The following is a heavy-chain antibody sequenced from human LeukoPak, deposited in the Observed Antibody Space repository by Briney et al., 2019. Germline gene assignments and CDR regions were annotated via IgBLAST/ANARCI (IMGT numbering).Heavy chain of an antibody. CDR1: GFTFSSYG. D-gene: IGHD6-13*01. Sequence: GRSLRLSCAASGFTFSSYGMHWVRQAPGKGLEWVAVISYDGSNKYYADSVKGRFTISRDNSKNTLYLQMNSLRAEDTAVYYCAKERLARYSSSWYGLWDYWGQGTLVTVSS. CDR3: AKERLARYSSSWYGLWDY. CDR2: ISYDGSNK. V-gene: IGHV3-30*18. J-gene: IGHJ4*02.